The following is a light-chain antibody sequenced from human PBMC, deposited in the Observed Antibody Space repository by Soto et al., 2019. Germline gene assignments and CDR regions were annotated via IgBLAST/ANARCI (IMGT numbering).Light chain of an antibody. CDR1: SSDVGGYSY. CDR3: CSYAGTYTDV. CDR2: DVS. J-gene: IGLJ1*01. Sequence: QSALTQPRSVSGSPGQSVAISCTGTSSDVGGYSYVSWYQQHPGKAPKLMIYDVSKRPSGVPDRFSGSKSGNTASLTISGLQAEDEAEYYCCSYAGTYTDVFGTGTKVTVL. V-gene: IGLV2-11*01.